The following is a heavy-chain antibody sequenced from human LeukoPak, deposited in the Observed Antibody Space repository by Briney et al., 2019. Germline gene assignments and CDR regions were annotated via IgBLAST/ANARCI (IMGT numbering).Heavy chain of an antibody. Sequence: GGSLRLSCAASGFIFDDYAMPWVRQAPGKGLEWVSFITGDGAGTYYEDSVRGRFTISRDNSKNSLYLIMNSLRTEDTALYYCTKGRVATVGGAKYAMDVWGQGTTVTVSS. CDR3: TKGRVATVGGAKYAMDV. V-gene: IGHV3-43*02. CDR1: GFIFDDYA. J-gene: IGHJ6*02. D-gene: IGHD5-12*01. CDR2: ITGDGAGT.